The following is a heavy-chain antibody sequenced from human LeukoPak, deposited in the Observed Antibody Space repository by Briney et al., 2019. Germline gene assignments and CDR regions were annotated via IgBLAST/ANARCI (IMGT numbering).Heavy chain of an antibody. Sequence: GRSLRLSCTASGFTFGEYAMSWVRQAPGKGLEWVGFIRSKAYGGTTEYAASVKGRFTISRDDSKSIAYLQMNSLKTEDTAVYYCTRALWFGELFYGMDVWGQGTTVTVSS. J-gene: IGHJ6*02. CDR1: GFTFGEYA. V-gene: IGHV3-49*04. CDR2: IRSKAYGGTT. D-gene: IGHD3-10*01. CDR3: TRALWFGELFYGMDV.